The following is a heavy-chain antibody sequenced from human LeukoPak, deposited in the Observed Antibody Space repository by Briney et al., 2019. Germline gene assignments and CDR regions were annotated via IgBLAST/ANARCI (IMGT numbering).Heavy chain of an antibody. Sequence: PGGSLRLSCAASGFTFSNAWMTWVRQAPGKGLEGVGRIKCKTDGGTTDYAAPVKGRFTISRDDSRNTLYLQMNSLKTEDTAVYYCTTTLRFLEWLLYRLGYFDYWGQGTLVTVSS. CDR3: TTTLRFLEWLLYRLGYFDY. CDR2: IKCKTDGGTT. D-gene: IGHD3-3*01. J-gene: IGHJ4*02. CDR1: GFTFSNAW. V-gene: IGHV3-15*01.